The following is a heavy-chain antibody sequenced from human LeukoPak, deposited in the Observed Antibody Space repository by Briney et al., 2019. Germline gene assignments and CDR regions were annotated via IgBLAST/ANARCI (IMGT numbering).Heavy chain of an antibody. CDR1: GGSFSGYY. Sequence: SETLSLTCAVYGGSFSGYYWSRIRQPPGKGLEWIGEINHSGSTNYNPSLKSRVTISVDTSKNQFSLKLSSVTAADTAVHYCARSLYSSGWSGYWGQGTLVTVSS. J-gene: IGHJ4*02. CDR2: INHSGST. CDR3: ARSLYSSGWSGY. D-gene: IGHD6-19*01. V-gene: IGHV4-34*01.